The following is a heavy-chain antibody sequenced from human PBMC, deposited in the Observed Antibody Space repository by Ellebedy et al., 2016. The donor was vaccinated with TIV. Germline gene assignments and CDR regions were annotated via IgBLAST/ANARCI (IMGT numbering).Heavy chain of an antibody. V-gene: IGHV1-18*01. Sequence: AASVKVSCKAAGYTFISYGISWVRQAPGEGLEWLGWISTYNGDTIYPQKVQGRVTMTTDTSTNTTYMEVRGLTSDDTAMYYCARERFGTGVSYWGQGTLVTVTS. CDR2: ISTYNGDT. CDR1: GYTFISYG. CDR3: ARERFGTGVSY. J-gene: IGHJ4*02. D-gene: IGHD2-8*02.